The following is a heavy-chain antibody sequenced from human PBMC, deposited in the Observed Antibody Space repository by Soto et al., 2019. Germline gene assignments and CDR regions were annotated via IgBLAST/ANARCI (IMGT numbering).Heavy chain of an antibody. CDR3: ARGSGYYYYYMDV. Sequence: PGGSLRLSCAASGITFSRSGMHWVRQAPGKGLEWVELIWYDGSSKYYADSVKGRFTISRDNSKNTLYVKMNSLRAEDTAVYYCARGSGYYYYYMDVWGKGTTVTVSS. V-gene: IGHV3-33*01. CDR1: GITFSRSG. CDR2: IWYDGSSK. D-gene: IGHD1-26*01. J-gene: IGHJ6*03.